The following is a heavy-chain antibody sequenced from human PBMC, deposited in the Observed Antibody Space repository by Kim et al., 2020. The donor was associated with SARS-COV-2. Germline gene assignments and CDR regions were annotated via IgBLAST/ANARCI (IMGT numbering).Heavy chain of an antibody. Sequence: GGSLRLSCAASGFTFSSYAMHWVRQAPGKGLEYVSAISSNGGSTYYANSVKGRFTISRDNSKNTLYLQMGSLRAEDMAVYYCARSLPHSRGVVPAAPYGFDYWGQGTLVTVSS. CDR2: ISSNGGST. CDR1: GFTFSSYA. J-gene: IGHJ4*02. D-gene: IGHD2-2*01. CDR3: ARSLPHSRGVVPAAPYGFDY. V-gene: IGHV3-64*01.